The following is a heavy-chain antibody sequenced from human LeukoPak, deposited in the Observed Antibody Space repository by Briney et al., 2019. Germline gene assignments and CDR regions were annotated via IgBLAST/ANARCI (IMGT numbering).Heavy chain of an antibody. CDR2: IYYSGST. D-gene: IGHD3-16*01. Sequence: SETLSLTCAVYGGSFSGYYWSWIRQPPGKGLEWIGYIYYSGSTNYNPSLKSRVTISVDTSKNQFSLKLSSVTAADTAVYYCARVSYGSGPAYYYYYGMDVWGQGTTVTVSS. CDR3: ARVSYGSGPAYYYYYGMDV. V-gene: IGHV4-59*01. CDR1: GGSFSGYY. J-gene: IGHJ6*02.